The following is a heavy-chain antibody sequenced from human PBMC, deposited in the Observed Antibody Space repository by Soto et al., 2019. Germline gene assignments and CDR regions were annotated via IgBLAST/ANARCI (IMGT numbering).Heavy chain of an antibody. Sequence: VQLKESGPGLVRPSGTLSLTCDVSSGSITTSVLWTWVRQFPGKGLEWIGEIAHDGHTNYNPSLSGRVTMSVDHSNSQFSLNVASVTAADTAVYFCVGGRDYDYWGQGTLVTVSS. D-gene: IGHD1-26*01. V-gene: IGHV4-4*02. CDR3: VGGRDYDY. J-gene: IGHJ4*02. CDR2: IAHDGHT. CDR1: SGSITTSVL.